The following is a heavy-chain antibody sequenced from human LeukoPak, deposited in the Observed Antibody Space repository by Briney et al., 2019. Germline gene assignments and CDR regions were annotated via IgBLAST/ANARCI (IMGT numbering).Heavy chain of an antibody. Sequence: GGSLRLSCAASGFTFSSYSMNWVRQAPGKGLEWVSYISSSSSTIYYADSVKGRFTISRDNAKNSLYLQMNSLRAEDTAAYYCARDHGDFGYYGSGAFSYYYGMDVWGQGTTVTVSS. V-gene: IGHV3-48*04. CDR3: ARDHGDFGYYGSGAFSYYYGMDV. CDR1: GFTFSSYS. CDR2: ISSSSSTI. D-gene: IGHD3-10*01. J-gene: IGHJ6*02.